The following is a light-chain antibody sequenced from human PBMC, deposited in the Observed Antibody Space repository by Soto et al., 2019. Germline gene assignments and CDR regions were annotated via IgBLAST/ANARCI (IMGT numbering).Light chain of an antibody. CDR3: ATWDDSLNAAV. CDR1: NSNIGGNT. CDR2: SND. V-gene: IGLV1-44*01. J-gene: IGLJ1*01. Sequence: VLTQPPSASGTPGQRVTISCSGSNSNIGGNTVNWYQQHPGAAPKLLIYSNDQRPSGVPDRFSGSKFGTTASLAISGLRSEDEADYHCATWDDSLNAAVFGAGTKVTVL.